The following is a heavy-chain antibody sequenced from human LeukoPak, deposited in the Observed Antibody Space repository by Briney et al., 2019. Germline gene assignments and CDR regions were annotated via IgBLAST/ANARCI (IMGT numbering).Heavy chain of an antibody. CDR1: GYIFSNFG. J-gene: IGHJ4*02. CDR3: AKGSVVVISTNYFDY. Sequence: GGSLRLSCAASGYIFSNFGISWVRQAPGKGLEWVSYISSKGTYINYADSVKGRFTISRDNAKNSLYLQMNSLRAEDTAVYYCAKGSVVVISTNYFDYWGQGTLVTVSS. D-gene: IGHD3-22*01. V-gene: IGHV3-21*04. CDR2: ISSKGTYI.